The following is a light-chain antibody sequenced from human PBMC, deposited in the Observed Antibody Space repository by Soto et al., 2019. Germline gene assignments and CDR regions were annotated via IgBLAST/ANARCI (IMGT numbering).Light chain of an antibody. CDR3: QQSFSSPLT. J-gene: IGKJ4*01. CDR1: QNIKKY. V-gene: IGKV1-39*01. CDR2: TAS. Sequence: DIQMTQSPSSLSASLGDRVTITSRASQNIKKYLNLYQQKPGKAPKLLIYTASSLQVAFSSRFSGSGSGTDFTLTISSLQPEDIATYYCQQSFSSPLTFGGGTKVDI.